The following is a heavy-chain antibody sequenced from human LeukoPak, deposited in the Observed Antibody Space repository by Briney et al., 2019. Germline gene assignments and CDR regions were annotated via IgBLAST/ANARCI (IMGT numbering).Heavy chain of an antibody. J-gene: IGHJ6*02. V-gene: IGHV3-21*04. D-gene: IGHD5-24*01. CDR1: GFSFSTYS. Sequence: SGGSLRLSCAASGFSFSTYSMIWVRQAPGKGLEWVSSVSGTSEYIYYADSVRGRFTISRDNAKNTVYLQMNSLRAEDTAVYYCAREMATPYYYYYGMDVWGQGTTVTVSS. CDR2: VSGTSEYI. CDR3: AREMATPYYYYYGMDV.